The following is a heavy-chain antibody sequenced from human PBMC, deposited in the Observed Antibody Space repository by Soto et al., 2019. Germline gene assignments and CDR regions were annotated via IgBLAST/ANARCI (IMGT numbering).Heavy chain of an antibody. V-gene: IGHV4-59*01. Sequence: SETLSLTCTVSGGSISSYYWIWIRQPPGKGLEWIGYIYYSGSTNYNPSLKSRVTISVDTSKNQFSLKLSSVTAADTAVYYCARTPRGTAMVTAYYYYYYMDVWGKGTTVTVSS. CDR2: IYYSGST. CDR3: ARTPRGTAMVTAYYYYYYMDV. D-gene: IGHD5-18*01. CDR1: GGSISSYY. J-gene: IGHJ6*03.